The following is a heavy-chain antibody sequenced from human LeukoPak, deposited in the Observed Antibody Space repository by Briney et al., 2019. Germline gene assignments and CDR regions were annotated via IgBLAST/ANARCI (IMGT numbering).Heavy chain of an antibody. CDR2: IIPILGTA. Sequence: SVKVSCKASGYTFTSYDISWVRQAPGQGLEWMGRIIPILGTANYAQKFQGRVTITTDESTSTAYMELSSLRSEDTAVYYCARDPLGGDGYNFSGNWGQGTLVTVSS. CDR1: GYTFTSYD. J-gene: IGHJ4*02. CDR3: ARDPLGGDGYNFSGN. D-gene: IGHD5-24*01. V-gene: IGHV1-69*11.